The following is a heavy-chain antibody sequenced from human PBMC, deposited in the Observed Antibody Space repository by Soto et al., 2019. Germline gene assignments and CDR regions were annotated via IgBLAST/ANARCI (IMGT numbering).Heavy chain of an antibody. V-gene: IGHV4-34*01. Sequence: SETLSLTCAVYGGSFSGYYWSWIRQPPGKGLEWIGEINHSGSTNYNPSLKSRVTISVDTSKNQFSLKLSSVTAADTAVYYCERAGTHDDFWSGYRRGMDVRGQGTTVTVSS. J-gene: IGHJ6*02. CDR2: INHSGST. CDR3: ERAGTHDDFWSGYRRGMDV. CDR1: GGSFSGYY. D-gene: IGHD3-3*01.